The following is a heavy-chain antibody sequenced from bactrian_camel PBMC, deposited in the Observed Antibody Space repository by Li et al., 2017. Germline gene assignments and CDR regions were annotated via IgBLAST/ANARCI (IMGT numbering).Heavy chain of an antibody. CDR3: AAGTRIIVGDYCDGITT. V-gene: IGHV3S40*01. CDR1: GFTFSNYY. J-gene: IGHJ6*01. Sequence: VQLVESGGGLVQPGGSLMLSCAASGFTFSNYYMSWVRQAPEKGLEWVSAINSGGSTIYADSVKGRFTISQDNAKSIIYLQMSSLTPDDTAMYYCAAGTRIIVGDYCDGITTWGQGTQVTVS. D-gene: IGHD3*01. CDR2: INSGGST.